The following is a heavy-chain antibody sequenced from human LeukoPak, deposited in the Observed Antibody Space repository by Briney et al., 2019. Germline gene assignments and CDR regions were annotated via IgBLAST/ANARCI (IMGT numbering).Heavy chain of an antibody. J-gene: IGHJ6*02. Sequence: GGSLRLSCAASGFSFNGYAMHWVRQAPGKGLEWVAVIWYDGDNKYYADSVKGRFTISRDNSKNTLYLQMNSLRAEDTAVYYCAREYYYDSSGFYYYYYYGMDVWGQGTTVTVSS. V-gene: IGHV3-33*08. CDR2: IWYDGDNK. D-gene: IGHD3-22*01. CDR3: AREYYYDSSGFYYYYYYGMDV. CDR1: GFSFNGYA.